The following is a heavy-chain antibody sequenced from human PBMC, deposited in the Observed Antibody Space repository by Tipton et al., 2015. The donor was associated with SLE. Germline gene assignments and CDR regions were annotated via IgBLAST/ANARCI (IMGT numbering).Heavy chain of an antibody. Sequence: LRLSCTVSGGSISSSTYYWGWIRQAPGKGLEWIGGIFSSGNTNYNPSLKSRVTISVDTSKNQFSLKLSSVTTADTAVYYCARGARGNSYGSDEDFDYWGQGTLVTVSS. D-gene: IGHD5-18*01. V-gene: IGHV4-39*07. CDR3: ARGARGNSYGSDEDFDY. CDR1: GGSISSSTYY. CDR2: IFSSGNT. J-gene: IGHJ4*02.